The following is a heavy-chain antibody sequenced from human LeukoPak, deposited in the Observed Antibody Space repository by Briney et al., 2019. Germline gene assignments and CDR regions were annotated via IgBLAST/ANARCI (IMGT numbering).Heavy chain of an antibody. D-gene: IGHD1-7*01. V-gene: IGHV3-74*03. CDR3: TRAWTYLHAFDI. Sequence: PGGSLRLSCEASGFTFSRTWMHWVRQGPGKGLLWLSRIESGGTTMYAESVKGRFTISRDNSKNTVSLQMNSLTAEDTAIYYCTRAWTYLHAFDIWGQGTVVTVSS. J-gene: IGHJ3*02. CDR1: GFTFSRTW. CDR2: IESGGTT.